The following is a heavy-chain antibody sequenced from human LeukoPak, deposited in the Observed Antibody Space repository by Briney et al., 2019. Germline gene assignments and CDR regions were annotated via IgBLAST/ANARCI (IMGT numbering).Heavy chain of an antibody. CDR1: GFRFSTYG. V-gene: IGHV3-30*02. J-gene: IGHJ4*02. D-gene: IGHD3-22*01. CDR2: IRYDGDTE. CDR3: AKDRALYDISGDRGIFDH. Sequence: PGGSLRLSCEASGFRFSTYGMNWVRQAPGKGPEWVAFIRYDGDTETYTDSVKGRFTISRDNSKNTLYLQMSSLRVEDTAVYYCAKDRALYDISGDRGIFDHWGQGTLITVSS.